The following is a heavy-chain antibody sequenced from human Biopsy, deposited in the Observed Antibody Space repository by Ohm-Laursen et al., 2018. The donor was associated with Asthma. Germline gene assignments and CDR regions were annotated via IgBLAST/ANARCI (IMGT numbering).Heavy chain of an antibody. CDR2: MSYDGSIK. Sequence: SSLRLSCAASGFTFSSYGMDWVRQAPGKGLEWVALMSYDGSIKDYADSVKGRFAISRDNSMNTLYLHMNSPRVEDTAVYYCARGLDYSGRSGFDYWGQGTLVTVSS. D-gene: IGHD3-10*01. J-gene: IGHJ4*02. V-gene: IGHV3-33*05. CDR1: GFTFSSYG. CDR3: ARGLDYSGRSGFDY.